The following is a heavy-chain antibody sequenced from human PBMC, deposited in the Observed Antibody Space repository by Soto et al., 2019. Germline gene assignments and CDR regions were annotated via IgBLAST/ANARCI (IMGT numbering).Heavy chain of an antibody. J-gene: IGHJ4*02. CDR3: ARLNDFWSGFDY. CDR2: IIPILGIA. Sequence: SVKVSCKAAGYTFTSYTISWVRQAPGQGLEWMGRIIPILGIANYAQKFQGRVTITADKSTSTAYMELSSLRSEDTAVYYCARLNDFWSGFDYWGQGTLVTVSS. D-gene: IGHD3-3*01. CDR1: GYTFTSYT. V-gene: IGHV1-69*02.